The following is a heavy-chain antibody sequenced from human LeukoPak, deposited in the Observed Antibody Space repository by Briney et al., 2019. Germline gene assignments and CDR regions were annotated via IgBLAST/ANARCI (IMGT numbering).Heavy chain of an antibody. V-gene: IGHV4-59*08. D-gene: IGHD2-8*02. CDR2: IYYSGST. Sequence: SETLSLTCTVSGGSISSYYWSWIRQPPGKGLEWIGYIYYSGSTNYNPSLKSRVTISVDTSKNQFSLKLSFATAADTAVYYCARGRTAIFDYWGQGTLVTVSS. CDR3: ARGRTAIFDY. CDR1: GGSISSYY. J-gene: IGHJ4*02.